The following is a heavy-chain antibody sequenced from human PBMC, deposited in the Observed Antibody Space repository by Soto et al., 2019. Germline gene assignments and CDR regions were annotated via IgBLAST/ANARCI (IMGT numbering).Heavy chain of an antibody. V-gene: IGHV3-30*18. CDR1: GFTFSTYG. CDR2: IPYDGRDK. CDR3: AKDQNYGDYALDY. Sequence: LRLSCAASGFTFSTYGMHWVRQAPGKGLDWVAIIPYDGRDKYYADSVKGRFTISRDNSKNTLYLQMNSLRAEDTAVYYCAKDQNYGDYALDYWGQGTQVTVSS. J-gene: IGHJ4*02. D-gene: IGHD4-17*01.